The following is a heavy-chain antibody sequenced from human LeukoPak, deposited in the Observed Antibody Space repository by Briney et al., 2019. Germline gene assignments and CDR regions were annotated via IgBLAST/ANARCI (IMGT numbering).Heavy chain of an antibody. CDR3: AKDRAIWGSISWIDY. D-gene: IGHD7-27*01. CDR1: GFTFSSYA. Sequence: GGSLRLSCAASGFTFSSYAMSWVRQAPGKGLEWVSAISGSGGSRYNADSVKCLFTISRDNSKNTLYLQMNSLRAEDTAVYYVAKDRAIWGSISWIDYWGQGTLVTVSS. CDR2: ISGSGGSR. J-gene: IGHJ4*02. V-gene: IGHV3-23*01.